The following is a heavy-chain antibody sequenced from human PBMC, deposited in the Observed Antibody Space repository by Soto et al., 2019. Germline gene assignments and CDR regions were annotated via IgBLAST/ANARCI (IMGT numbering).Heavy chain of an antibody. Sequence: QVTLKESGPVLVKPTETLTLRCTVSGLSITDSEMGVSWIRQPPGQPLEWLAHIDSSGEKSYRTFLKSRLAIYKDTSKSQIVLTMTNMDPEDTATYYCARRHLAVAVSPWFDPWGQGIPVTVSS. D-gene: IGHD6-19*01. CDR1: GLSITDSEMG. CDR3: ARRHLAVAVSPWFDP. V-gene: IGHV2-26*01. J-gene: IGHJ5*02. CDR2: IDSSGEK.